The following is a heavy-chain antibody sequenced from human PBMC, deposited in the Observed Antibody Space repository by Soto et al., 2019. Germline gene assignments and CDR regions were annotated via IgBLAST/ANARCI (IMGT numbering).Heavy chain of an antibody. CDR1: GYNFNTYW. CDR3: ARRTYVSTPGALGFDY. Sequence: GESLKISCKTSGYNFNTYWVGWVRQMPGKGLEWMGIIYPDDSDTRYSPSFQGQVTISVDKSITTAYLEWSSLKASDTAIYYCARRTYVSTPGALGFDYWGQGNKVTVSS. V-gene: IGHV5-51*01. D-gene: IGHD3-16*01. J-gene: IGHJ4*02. CDR2: IYPDDSDT.